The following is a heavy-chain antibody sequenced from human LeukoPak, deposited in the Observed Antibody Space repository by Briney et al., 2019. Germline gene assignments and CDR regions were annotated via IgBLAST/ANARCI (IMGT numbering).Heavy chain of an antibody. CDR3: ARGLDSYGSYYYYGMDV. CDR1: GYTFTSYY. V-gene: IGHV1-46*01. CDR2: INPSGGST. J-gene: IGHJ6*02. D-gene: IGHD5-18*01. Sequence: GASVKVSCKASGYTFTSYYMHWVRQAPGQGLEWMEIINPSGGSTSYAQKFQGRVTMTRDTSTSTVYMELSSLRSEDTAVYYCARGLDSYGSYYYYGMDVWGQGTTVTVSS.